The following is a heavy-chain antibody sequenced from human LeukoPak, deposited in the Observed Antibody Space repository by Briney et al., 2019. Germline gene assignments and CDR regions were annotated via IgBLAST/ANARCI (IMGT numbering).Heavy chain of an antibody. V-gene: IGHV4-39*01. Sequence: SETLSLTCNVSGGSIGGHTFYWDWIRQPPGKGLEWIATIYYNGNTFYNPSLKSRVAISIDMSKSQFSLHLSSVTAADTAIYYCARLTALAGHRGAFDIWGPGTMVTVSS. CDR1: GGSIGGHTFY. CDR2: IYYNGNT. CDR3: ARLTALAGHRGAFDI. D-gene: IGHD6-19*01. J-gene: IGHJ3*02.